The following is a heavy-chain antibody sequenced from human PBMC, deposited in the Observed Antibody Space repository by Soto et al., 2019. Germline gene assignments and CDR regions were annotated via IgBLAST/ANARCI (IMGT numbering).Heavy chain of an antibody. V-gene: IGHV3-30*18. Sequence: GSLRLSCAASGFTFSSYAMHWVRQAPGKGLQWLAMTSYDGINTYYADSVKGRFTISRDNSKNMLYLQMNSLRPEDTAVYFCAKDRDYHATTIGYWGQGTLVTVS. CDR3: AKDRDYHATTIGY. CDR1: GFTFSSYA. CDR2: TSYDGINT. J-gene: IGHJ4*02. D-gene: IGHD1-1*01.